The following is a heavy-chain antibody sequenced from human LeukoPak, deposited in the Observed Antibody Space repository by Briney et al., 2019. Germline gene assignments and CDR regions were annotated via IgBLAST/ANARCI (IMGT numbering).Heavy chain of an antibody. Sequence: ASVKVSCKASGYTFTSYYMHWVRQAPGQGLEWMGIINPSGGGTSYAQKFQGRVTMTRDTSTSTVYMELSSLRSEDTAVYYCARDAESRSWYDPDWFDPWGQGTLVTVSS. D-gene: IGHD6-13*01. J-gene: IGHJ5*02. CDR2: INPSGGGT. CDR1: GYTFTSYY. V-gene: IGHV1-46*01. CDR3: ARDAESRSWYDPDWFDP.